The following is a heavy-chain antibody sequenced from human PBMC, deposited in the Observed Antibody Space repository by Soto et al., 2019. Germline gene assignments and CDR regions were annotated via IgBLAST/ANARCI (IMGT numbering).Heavy chain of an antibody. Sequence: QVQLQESGPGLVKPSETLSLTCTVSGGSISSYYWSWIRQPPGKGLEWIGYIYYSGSTNYNPSLKCRATISVDTSKNQFSLKLSSVTAADTAVYYCAAADYSNYVWDYWGQGTLVTVSS. D-gene: IGHD4-4*01. CDR1: GGSISSYY. CDR3: AAADYSNYVWDY. J-gene: IGHJ4*02. CDR2: IYYSGST. V-gene: IGHV4-59*01.